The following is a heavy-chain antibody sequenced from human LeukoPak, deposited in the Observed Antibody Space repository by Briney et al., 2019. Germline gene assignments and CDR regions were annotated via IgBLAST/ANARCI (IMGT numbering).Heavy chain of an antibody. CDR3: AKGVAPGGY. D-gene: IGHD2-21*01. J-gene: IGHJ4*02. CDR1: GVTLSPYG. V-gene: IGHV3-23*01. Sequence: GGSLRLSCAASGVTLSPYGMHWVRQAPGKGLEWVSAISGSGGSTYYADSVKGRFTISRDNSKNTLYLQMNSLRAEDTAVYYCAKGVAPGGYWGQGTLVTVSS. CDR2: ISGSGGST.